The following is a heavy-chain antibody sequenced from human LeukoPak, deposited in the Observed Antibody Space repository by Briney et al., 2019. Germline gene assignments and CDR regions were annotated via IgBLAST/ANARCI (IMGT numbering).Heavy chain of an antibody. CDR1: GFTFSSYS. Sequence: PGGSLRLSCAASGFTFSSYSMNWVRQAPGKGLEWVSSISSSSSYIYYADSVKGRFTISRDNAKNSLYLQMNSLRAEDTAVYYCARPEGGPEDAFDIWGQGTMVTVSS. CDR3: ARPEGGPEDAFDI. J-gene: IGHJ3*02. V-gene: IGHV3-21*01. CDR2: ISSSSSYI.